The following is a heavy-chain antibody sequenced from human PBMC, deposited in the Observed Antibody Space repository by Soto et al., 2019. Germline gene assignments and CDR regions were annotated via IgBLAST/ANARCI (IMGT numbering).Heavy chain of an antibody. V-gene: IGHV1-69*01. J-gene: IGHJ6*02. CDR3: ASSPGSSTSLEIYYYYYYGMDG. Sequence: QVQLVQSGAEVKKPGSSVKVSCKASGGTFSSYAISWVRQAPGQGLEWMGGIVPISGTANYAQKFQGRVTITADESTSTAYMERSSLRSEDTAVYYCASSPGSSTSLEIYYYYYYGMDGWGQGTTVTVSS. CDR1: GGTFSSYA. CDR2: IVPISGTA. D-gene: IGHD2-2*01.